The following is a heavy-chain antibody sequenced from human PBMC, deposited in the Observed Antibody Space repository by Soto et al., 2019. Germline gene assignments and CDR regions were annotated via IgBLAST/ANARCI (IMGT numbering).Heavy chain of an antibody. D-gene: IGHD2-8*01. CDR1: GDSISSDGYH. Sequence: SETLSLTCTVSGDSISSDGYHWSWIRQSPGKGPEWIGYIYNGGRTFYRPSLESRINMSLDATKNSYSLRLTSVTAADTAVYYCARAPVGMDSINFFDHWGQGMLVTVSS. CDR3: ARAPVGMDSINFFDH. CDR2: IYNGGRT. V-gene: IGHV4-30-4*01. J-gene: IGHJ4*02.